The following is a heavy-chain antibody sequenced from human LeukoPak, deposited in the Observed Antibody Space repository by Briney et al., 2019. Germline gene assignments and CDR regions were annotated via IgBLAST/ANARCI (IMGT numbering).Heavy chain of an antibody. CDR1: GGSISSYY. Sequence: SETLSLTCTVSGGSISSYYWSWIRQPPGKGLEWIGYIYYSGSTNYNPSLKSRVTISVGTSKNQFSLKLSSVTAADTAVYYCARDGYYYDSSGLDYWGQGTLVTVSS. CDR2: IYYSGST. V-gene: IGHV4-59*01. D-gene: IGHD3-22*01. J-gene: IGHJ4*02. CDR3: ARDGYYYDSSGLDY.